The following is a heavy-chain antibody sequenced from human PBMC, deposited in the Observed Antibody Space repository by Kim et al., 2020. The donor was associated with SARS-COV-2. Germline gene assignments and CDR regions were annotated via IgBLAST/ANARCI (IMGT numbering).Heavy chain of an antibody. CDR1: GFTFSSYA. V-gene: IGHV3-23*01. J-gene: IGHJ4*02. D-gene: IGHD3-10*01. CDR3: ARSTYYYGSGSYYTFDY. CDR2: ISGSGGST. Sequence: GGSLRLSCAASGFTFSSYAMSWVRQAPGKGLEWVSAISGSGGSTYYADSVKGRFTISRDNSKNTLYLQMNSLRDEDTAVYYCARSTYYYGSGSYYTFDYWGQGTLVTVSS.